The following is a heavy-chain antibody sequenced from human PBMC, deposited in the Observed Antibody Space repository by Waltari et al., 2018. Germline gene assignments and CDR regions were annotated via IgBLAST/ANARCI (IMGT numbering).Heavy chain of an antibody. CDR2: ISYTGTT. Sequence: VKLRQSGPELVKSSETLSLTCSVSGGSIDSYDWTWIRQSPGKGLEWIGYISYTGTTNYNPSLESLVAISVDTSKNQLSLKLTSVTAADTAVYFCARRILHAAGSRGITDNYSMDVWGQGATVSVSS. J-gene: IGHJ6*02. D-gene: IGHD3-10*01. CDR3: ARRILHAAGSRGITDNYSMDV. V-gene: IGHV4-59*01. CDR1: GGSIDSYD.